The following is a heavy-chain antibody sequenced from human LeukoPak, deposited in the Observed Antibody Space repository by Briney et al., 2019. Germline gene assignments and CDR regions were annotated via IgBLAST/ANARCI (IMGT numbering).Heavy chain of an antibody. CDR2: ISYDGSNK. CDR1: GFTFSSYA. Sequence: PGGSLRLSCAASGFTFSSYAMHWVRQAPGKGLEWVAVISYDGSNKYYADSVKGRFTISRDNSKNTLYLQMNSLRAEDTAVYYCARESGGDCSSTSCYEFDYWGQGTLVTVSS. V-gene: IGHV3-30-3*01. D-gene: IGHD2-2*01. J-gene: IGHJ4*02. CDR3: ARESGGDCSSTSCYEFDY.